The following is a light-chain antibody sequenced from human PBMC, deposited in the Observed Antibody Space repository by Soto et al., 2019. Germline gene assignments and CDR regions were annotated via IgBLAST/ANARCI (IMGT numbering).Light chain of an antibody. CDR2: GAS. Sequence: EIVLTQFPGTLSLSPGERATLSCRASQSVGSNYLAWYQQRPGQPPNLLIFGASHRAPDIPDRFSGSGSGTDFTLTISRLEPEDFAVYYCQRYGGFGQGTKVDI. V-gene: IGKV3-20*01. J-gene: IGKJ1*01. CDR1: QSVGSNY. CDR3: QRYGG.